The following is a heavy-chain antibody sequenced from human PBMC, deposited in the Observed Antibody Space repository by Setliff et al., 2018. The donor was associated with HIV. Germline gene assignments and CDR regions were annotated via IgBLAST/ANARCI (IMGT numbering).Heavy chain of an antibody. CDR1: GGSFSDYY. CDR2: VNRGGRT. D-gene: IGHD3-22*01. V-gene: IGHV4-34*01. CDR3: AREMPYSYGGCGHHL. Sequence: SETLSLTCALYGGSFSDYYWSWIRQPPGMGLEWIGEVNRGGRTNYNSSLKSRVTISIDTSRNQFSLTVSSVTAADTAVYYCAREMPYSYGGCGHHLWGQGTLVTVSS. J-gene: IGHJ4*02.